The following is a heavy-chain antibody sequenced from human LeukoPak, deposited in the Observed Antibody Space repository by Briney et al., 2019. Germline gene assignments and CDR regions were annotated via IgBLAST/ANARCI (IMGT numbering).Heavy chain of an antibody. CDR2: IIPIFGTA. CDR3: ARSRELLREGYFDY. Sequence: SVKVSCKASEGTFSSYAISWVRQAPGQGLEWMGGIIPIFGTANYAQKFQGRVTITTDESTSTAYMELSSLRSEDTAVYYCARSRELLREGYFDYWGQGTLVTVSS. CDR1: EGTFSSYA. V-gene: IGHV1-69*05. J-gene: IGHJ4*02. D-gene: IGHD1-26*01.